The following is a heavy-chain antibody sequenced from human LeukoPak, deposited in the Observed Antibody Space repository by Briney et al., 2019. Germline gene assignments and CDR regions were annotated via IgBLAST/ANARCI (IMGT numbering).Heavy chain of an antibody. CDR1: GFTFSSYA. CDR3: GRGPLWARFLDYGTSDY. Sequence: QTGGSLRLSCAASGFTFSSYAMSWVRQAPGKGLEWVSAISGSGGSTYYADSVKGRFTISRDNSKNTLYLQMNSLRAEDTAVYYCGRGPLWARFLDYGTSDYWGQGTLVTVSS. V-gene: IGHV3-23*01. CDR2: ISGSGGST. D-gene: IGHD3/OR15-3a*01. J-gene: IGHJ4*02.